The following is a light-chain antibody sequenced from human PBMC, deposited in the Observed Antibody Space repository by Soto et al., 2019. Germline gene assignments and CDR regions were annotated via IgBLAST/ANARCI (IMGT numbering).Light chain of an antibody. J-gene: IGLJ1*01. Sequence: QSVLTQPPSVSGAPGQRVTISCTGSSXNIGAGYDVHWYQQLPGTAPKLLIYGNSNRPSGVPDRFSGSKSGTSASLAITGLQAEDEADYYCQSYASSLSGYVFGTGTKITVL. V-gene: IGLV1-40*01. CDR1: SXNIGAGYD. CDR2: GNS. CDR3: QSYASSLSGYV.